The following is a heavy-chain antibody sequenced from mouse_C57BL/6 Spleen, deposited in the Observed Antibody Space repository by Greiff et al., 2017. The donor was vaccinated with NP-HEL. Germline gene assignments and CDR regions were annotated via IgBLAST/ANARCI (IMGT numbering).Heavy chain of an antibody. CDR2: IDPSDSYT. CDR1: GYTFTSYW. J-gene: IGHJ4*01. Sequence: QVQLQQPGAELVRPGTSVKLSCKASGYTFTSYWMHWVKQRPGQGLEWIGVIDPSDSYTNYNQKFKGKATLTVDTSSSTAYMQLSSLTSEDSAVYYCAREGGMGNYAMDYWGQGTSVTVSS. CDR3: AREGGMGNYAMDY. D-gene: IGHD2-10*02. V-gene: IGHV1-59*01.